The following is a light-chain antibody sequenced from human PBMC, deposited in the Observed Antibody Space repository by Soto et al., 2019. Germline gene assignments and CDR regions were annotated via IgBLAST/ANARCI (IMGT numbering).Light chain of an antibody. CDR2: EVS. CDR1: ASDVGGYNY. J-gene: IGLJ1*01. V-gene: IGLV2-14*01. Sequence: QSALTQPASVSGSPGQSVTISCTGTASDVGGYNYVSWYQQHPGKAPKLMIYEVSTRPSGISNRFSGSKSGNTASLTISGLQPEDEADYYCSSYAGSSNVFGTGTKVTVL. CDR3: SSYAGSSNV.